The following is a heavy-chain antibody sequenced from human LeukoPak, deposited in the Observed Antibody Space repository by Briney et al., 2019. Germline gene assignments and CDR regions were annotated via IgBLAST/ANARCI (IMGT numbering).Heavy chain of an antibody. Sequence: GGYLRLSCAASEFTFNTYSMNWVRQAPGKGLEWVSYISSSSSTIYYADSVKGRFTISRDNAKNSLYLQMNSLRAEDTAVYYCARDSPPDIWGQGTMVTVSS. CDR1: EFTFNTYS. J-gene: IGHJ3*02. CDR2: ISSSSSTI. CDR3: ARDSPPDI. V-gene: IGHV3-48*01.